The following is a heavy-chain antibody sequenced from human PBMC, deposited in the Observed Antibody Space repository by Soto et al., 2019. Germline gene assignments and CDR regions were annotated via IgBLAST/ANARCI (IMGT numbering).Heavy chain of an antibody. D-gene: IGHD1-26*01. CDR3: ARRASR. V-gene: IGHV3-48*03. CDR1: GFTFSSSE. CDR2: IHPSGQPI. J-gene: IGHJ3*01. Sequence: HLGGSLRLSCAVSGFTFSSSEMYWVRQAPGKGLEWISYIHPSGQPIFYADSVKGRFTISRDNANNSLFLQMNSLRAEDTAVYYCARRASRWGQGTMVTVSS.